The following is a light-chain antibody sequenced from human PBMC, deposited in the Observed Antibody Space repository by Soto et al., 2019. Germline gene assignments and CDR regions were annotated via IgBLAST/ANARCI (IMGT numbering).Light chain of an antibody. CDR1: QSVGSSY. V-gene: IGKV3-20*01. J-gene: IGKJ4*01. Sequence: EIVLTQSPGTLSLSPGERATLSCTASQSVGSSYLAWYQQKPGQAPRLLISGASSRATGIPDRFSASGSGTDFTLTISSLEPEDFAVYFCQQYGASPLTFGGGTKVEI. CDR3: QQYGASPLT. CDR2: GAS.